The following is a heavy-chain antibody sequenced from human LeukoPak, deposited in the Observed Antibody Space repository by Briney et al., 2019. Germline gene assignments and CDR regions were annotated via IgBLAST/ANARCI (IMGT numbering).Heavy chain of an antibody. V-gene: IGHV3-33*05. CDR3: TRYNHDHFDY. CDR2: ISYDGSRA. CDR1: GVTFGGYG. D-gene: IGHD1-14*01. Sequence: GGSLRLSCAGSGVTFGGYGMHWFRQTPGKGLEWVAVISYDGSRAFYADSVKGRFTISRDNSKNTMSVQMDDLRAEDTAVYYCTRYNHDHFDYWGQGTLVTVSS. J-gene: IGHJ4*02.